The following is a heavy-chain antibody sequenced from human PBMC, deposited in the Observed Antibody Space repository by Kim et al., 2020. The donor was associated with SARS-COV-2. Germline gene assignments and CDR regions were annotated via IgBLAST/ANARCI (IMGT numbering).Heavy chain of an antibody. D-gene: IGHD3-3*01. CDR3: ARTESKSYDFWSGYPNWF. CDR1: GGSISSYY. CDR2: IYYSGST. J-gene: IGHJ5*01. V-gene: IGHV4-59*01. Sequence: SETLSLTCTVSGGSISSYYWSWIRQPPGKGLEWIGYIYYSGSTNYNPSLKSRVTISVDTSKNQFSLKLSSVTAADTAVYYCARTESKSYDFWSGYPNWF.